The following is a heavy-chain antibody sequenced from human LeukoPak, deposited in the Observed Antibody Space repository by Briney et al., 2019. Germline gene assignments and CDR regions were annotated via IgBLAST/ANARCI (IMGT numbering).Heavy chain of an antibody. CDR3: ARDSSSSWTSYYYYYGMDV. J-gene: IGHJ6*02. Sequence: PGGSLRLSCAAPGFTFSSYEMNWVRQAPGKGLEWVSYISSSGSTIYYADSVKGRFTISRDNAKNSLYLQINSLRAEDTAVYYCARDSSSSWTSYYYYYGMDVWGQGTTVTVSS. D-gene: IGHD6-13*01. V-gene: IGHV3-48*03. CDR1: GFTFSSYE. CDR2: ISSSGSTI.